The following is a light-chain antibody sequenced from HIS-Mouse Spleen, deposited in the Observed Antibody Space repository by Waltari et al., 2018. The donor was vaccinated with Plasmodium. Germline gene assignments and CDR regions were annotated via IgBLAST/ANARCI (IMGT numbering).Light chain of an antibody. CDR1: SSDVGRYNL. J-gene: IGLJ2*01. V-gene: IGLV2-14*02. CDR2: EGS. CDR3: SSYAGSNNLV. Sequence: QSALPQPASVSGPPGQSITISCTGTSSDVGRYNLVPWYQQPPAKAPKLMIYEGSKRPSGVSNRFSGSKSGNTASLTVSGLQAEDEADYYCSSYAGSNNLVFGGGTKLTVL.